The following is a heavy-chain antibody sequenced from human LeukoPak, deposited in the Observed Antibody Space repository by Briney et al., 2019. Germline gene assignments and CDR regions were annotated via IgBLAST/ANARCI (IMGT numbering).Heavy chain of an antibody. CDR3: ARAGWNDAFDY. CDR2: ISSSSSNI. CDR1: GFTFSSNS. J-gene: IGHJ4*02. V-gene: IGHV3-21*01. D-gene: IGHD1-1*01. Sequence: GGSLRLSCAASGFTFSSNSMNWVRQAPGKGLEWVSSISSSSSNIYYPYSVKARFTISRDNAKNSVYPQMNSLRGEDTAVYYCARAGWNDAFDYWGQGTLVTVSS.